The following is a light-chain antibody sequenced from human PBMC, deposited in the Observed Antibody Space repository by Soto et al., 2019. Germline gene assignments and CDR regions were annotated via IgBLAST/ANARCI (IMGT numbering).Light chain of an antibody. J-gene: IGKJ4*01. CDR1: QSVLYSSNNKNY. V-gene: IGKV4-1*01. CDR3: QQADSFPVS. CDR2: WAS. Sequence: DIVMTQSPDSLAVSLGERATINCKSSQSVLYSSNNKNYLAWYQQKPGQPPKLLIYWASTRESGVPDRFSGSGSGTDFTLTISSLQPEDSAIYYCQQADSFPVSFGGGTKVEIK.